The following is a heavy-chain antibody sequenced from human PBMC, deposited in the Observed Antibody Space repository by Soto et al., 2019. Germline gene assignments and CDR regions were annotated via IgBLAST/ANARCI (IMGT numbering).Heavy chain of an antibody. CDR2: IKQDGSEK. D-gene: IGHD6-13*01. Sequence: AGGSLRLSCAASGFTFSSYWMSWVRQAPGKGLEWVANIKQDGSEKYYVDSVKGRFTISRDNAKNSLYLQMNSLRAEDTAVYYCARIAAEDHDAFDIWGQGTMVTVSS. CDR3: ARIAAEDHDAFDI. J-gene: IGHJ3*02. V-gene: IGHV3-7*01. CDR1: GFTFSSYW.